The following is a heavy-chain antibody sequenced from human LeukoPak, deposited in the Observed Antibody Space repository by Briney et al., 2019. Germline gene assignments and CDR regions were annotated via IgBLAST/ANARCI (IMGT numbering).Heavy chain of an antibody. CDR1: GXTFSSYA. CDR3: ASTNFDY. D-gene: IGHD3-3*01. CDR2: ISYDGSNK. J-gene: IGHJ4*02. Sequence: GGSLRLSCAASGXTFSSYAVHWVRQAPGKGLEWVAVISYDGSNKYYADSVKGRFTISRDNSKNTLYLQMNSLRAEDTAVYYCASTNFDYWGQGTLVTVSS. V-gene: IGHV3-30-3*01.